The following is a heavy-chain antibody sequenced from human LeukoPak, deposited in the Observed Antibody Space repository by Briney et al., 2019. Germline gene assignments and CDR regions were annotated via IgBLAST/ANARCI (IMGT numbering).Heavy chain of an antibody. V-gene: IGHV3-74*01. Sequence: PGGSLRLSCAASGFTFSSYWMHWVRQAPGEGLVWVSRINSDGSSTTYADSVKGRFTISRDNAKNTLYLQMNSLGAEDTAVYYCARDPNSGYYDSSGYSDYWGQGTLVTVSS. D-gene: IGHD3-22*01. CDR1: GFTFSSYW. CDR2: INSDGSST. J-gene: IGHJ4*02. CDR3: ARDPNSGYYDSSGYSDY.